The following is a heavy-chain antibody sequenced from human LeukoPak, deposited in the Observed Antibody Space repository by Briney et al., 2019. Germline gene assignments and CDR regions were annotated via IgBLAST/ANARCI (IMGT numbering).Heavy chain of an antibody. Sequence: SETLSLTCAVYVGSFSDYYWSWIRQPPGKGLEWIGEINHSGSTNYNPSLKSRVTISVDTSKNQFSLKLSSVTAADTAVYYCARAVMGGSYYSSHFDYWGQGTLVTVSS. V-gene: IGHV4-34*01. J-gene: IGHJ4*02. CDR3: ARAVMGGSYYSSHFDY. CDR1: VGSFSDYY. D-gene: IGHD1-26*01. CDR2: INHSGST.